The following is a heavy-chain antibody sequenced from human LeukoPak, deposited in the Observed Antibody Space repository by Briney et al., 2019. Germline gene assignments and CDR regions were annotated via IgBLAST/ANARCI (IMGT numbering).Heavy chain of an antibody. D-gene: IGHD3-10*01. V-gene: IGHV3-48*04. J-gene: IGHJ4*02. CDR1: GFTFSSYS. CDR2: ISSSSSTI. CDR3: AREDLWFGEPFDY. Sequence: GGSLRLSCAASGFTFSSYSMNWVRQAPGKGLEWVSYISSSSSTIYYADSVKGRFTISRDNAKNSLYLQMNSLRAEDTAVYYCAREDLWFGEPFDYWGQGTLVTVSS.